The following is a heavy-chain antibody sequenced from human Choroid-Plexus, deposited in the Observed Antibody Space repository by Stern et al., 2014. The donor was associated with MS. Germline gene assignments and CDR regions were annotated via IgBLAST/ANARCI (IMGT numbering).Heavy chain of an antibody. CDR2: VSYDGSNK. J-gene: IGHJ5*02. CDR1: GFTFGSCA. D-gene: IGHD2/OR15-2a*01. CDR3: AKDRQYLTYFFDH. V-gene: IGHV3-30*18. Sequence: QVQLLQPGGGVVQPGRPLRLSGVASGFTFGSCAMHWVRQAPGKGLEWVAGVSYDGSNKYYADSVKGRFTISRDNSQNTLYMQMSSLRPEDTAVYYCAKDRQYLTYFFDHWGQGSLVTVSS.